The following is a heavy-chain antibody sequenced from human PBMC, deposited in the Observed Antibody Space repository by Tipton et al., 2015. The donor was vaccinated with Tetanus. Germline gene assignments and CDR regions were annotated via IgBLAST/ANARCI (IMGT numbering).Heavy chain of an antibody. J-gene: IGHJ4*02. CDR3: AREADCSGGSCFSGDFDD. CDR1: GFIFSSYG. Sequence: SLRLSCAASGFIFSSYGIHWARRAPGKGLEWVAVSWYDGTDKYYADSVKGRFTISRDNSKNTLYLQMNSLRAEDTAVYYCAREADCSGGSCFSGDFDDWGQGTQVTVSS. V-gene: IGHV3-33*01. CDR2: SWYDGTDK. D-gene: IGHD2-15*01.